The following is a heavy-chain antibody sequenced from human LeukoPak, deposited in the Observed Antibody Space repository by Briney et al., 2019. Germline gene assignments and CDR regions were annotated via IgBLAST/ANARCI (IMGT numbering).Heavy chain of an antibody. CDR1: GGSISSSSYY. D-gene: IGHD2-2*01. V-gene: IGHV4-39*02. CDR3: ARDLGYCGSTSCEMGAFDI. J-gene: IGHJ3*02. CDR2: IYYSGST. Sequence: KASETLSLTCTVSGGSISSSSYYWGWIRQPPGKGLEWIGSIYYSGSTYYNPSLKSRVTISVDTSKNQFSLKLSSVTAADTAVYYCARDLGYCGSTSCEMGAFDIWGQGTMVTVSS.